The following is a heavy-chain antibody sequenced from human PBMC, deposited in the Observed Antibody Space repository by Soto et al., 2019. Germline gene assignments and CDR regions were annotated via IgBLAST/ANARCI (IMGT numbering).Heavy chain of an antibody. D-gene: IGHD3-22*01. CDR1: GFTFNFYS. Sequence: EVQLVESGGDLVQPGGSLRLSCSASGFTFNFYSLNWVRQAPGKGLEWLSYISSSSGTIYYADSVKGRFTISRDNAKKSLYLQMNSLRAEDTAVYYCARDRSHYYDNSGYDKNNWYFDLWGRGTLLTVSS. CDR2: ISSSSGTI. CDR3: ARDRSHYYDNSGYDKNNWYFDL. J-gene: IGHJ2*01. V-gene: IGHV3-48*01.